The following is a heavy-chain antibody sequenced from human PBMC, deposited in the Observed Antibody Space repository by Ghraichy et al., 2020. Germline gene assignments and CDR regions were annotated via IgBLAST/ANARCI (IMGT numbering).Heavy chain of an antibody. CDR3: AKTGDSSGWNYFDH. CDR2: VGGRSGGR. J-gene: IGHJ4*02. CDR1: GFAFSSYA. V-gene: IGHV3-23*01. Sequence: GGSLRLSCAASGFAFSSYAMNWVRQAPGKGLEWVSVVGGRSGGRYYSDSVKGRFTISRDNSKNTVYLEMNSLRADDTAFYFCAKTGDSSGWNYFDHWGQGTLVTVSS. D-gene: IGHD7-27*01.